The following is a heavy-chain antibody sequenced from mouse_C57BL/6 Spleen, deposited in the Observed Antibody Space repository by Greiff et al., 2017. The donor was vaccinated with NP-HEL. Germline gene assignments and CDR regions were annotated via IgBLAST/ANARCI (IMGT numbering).Heavy chain of an antibody. V-gene: IGHV1-55*01. J-gene: IGHJ2*01. CDR2: IYPGSGST. D-gene: IGHD2-4*01. Sequence: QVQLQQPGAELVKPGASVKMSCKASGYTFTSYWITWVKQRPGQGLEWIGDIYPGSGSTNYNEKFKSKATLTVDTSSSTAYMQLISLTSEDSAVYYDAGSDYYDYDGYYFDYWGQGTTLTVSS. CDR1: GYTFTSYW. CDR3: AGSDYYDYDGYYFDY.